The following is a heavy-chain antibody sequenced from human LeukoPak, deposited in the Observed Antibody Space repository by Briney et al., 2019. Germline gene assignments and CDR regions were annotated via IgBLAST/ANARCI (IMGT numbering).Heavy chain of an antibody. D-gene: IGHD3-22*01. V-gene: IGHV4-34*01. CDR2: INHSGST. J-gene: IGHJ4*02. CDR1: GGSFSGYY. Sequence: KSSETLSLTCAVYGGSFSGYYWSSIRQPPGKGLEWIGEINHSGSTNYNPSLKSRVTISVDTSKNQFSLKLSSVTAADTAVYYCATYGNYYDSSGYYRSFDYWGQGTLVTVSS. CDR3: ATYGNYYDSSGYYRSFDY.